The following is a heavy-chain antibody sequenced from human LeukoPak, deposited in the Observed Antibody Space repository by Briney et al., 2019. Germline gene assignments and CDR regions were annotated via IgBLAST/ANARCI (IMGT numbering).Heavy chain of an antibody. J-gene: IGHJ4*02. V-gene: IGHV1-18*01. D-gene: IGHD3-3*01. CDR2: ISAYNGNT. Sequence: ASVKVSCKASGYTFTSYGISWVRQAPGQGLEWMGWISAYNGNTNYAQKLQGRVTMTTDTSTSTAYMELRSLRSDDTAVYYCASWDDFWSGYDFDYWGQGTLVTVSS. CDR1: GYTFTSYG. CDR3: ASWDDFWSGYDFDY.